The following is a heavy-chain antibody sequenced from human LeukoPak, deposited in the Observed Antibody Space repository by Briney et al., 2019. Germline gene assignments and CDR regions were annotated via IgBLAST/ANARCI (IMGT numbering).Heavy chain of an antibody. CDR1: GGSISSSSYY. CDR3: ARGYSSGWYLYYFDY. V-gene: IGHV4-39*01. J-gene: IGHJ4*02. D-gene: IGHD6-19*01. Sequence: KSSETLSLTCTVSGGSISSSSYYGGWIRQPPGKGLEWIGSIYYSGSTYYNPSLKSRVTISVDTSKNQFSLKLSSVTAADTAVYYCARGYSSGWYLYYFDYWGQGTLVTVSS. CDR2: IYYSGST.